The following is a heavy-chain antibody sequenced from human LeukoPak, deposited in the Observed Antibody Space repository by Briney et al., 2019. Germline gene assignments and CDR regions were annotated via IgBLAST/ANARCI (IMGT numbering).Heavy chain of an antibody. D-gene: IGHD6-19*01. J-gene: IGHJ5*02. V-gene: IGHV3-9*01. CDR1: GFTFDDYA. CDR3: AKEGQWLVLGHWFDP. Sequence: PGGSLRLSCAASGFTFDDYAMHWVRQAPGKGLEWVSGISWNSGSIGYADSVKGRFTISRDNAKNSLYLQMNRLRAEDTALYYCAKEGQWLVLGHWFDPWGQGTLVTVSS. CDR2: ISWNSGSI.